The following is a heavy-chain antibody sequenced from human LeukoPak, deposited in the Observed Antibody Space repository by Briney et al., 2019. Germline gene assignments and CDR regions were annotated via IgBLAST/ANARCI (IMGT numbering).Heavy chain of an antibody. Sequence: ASVKVSCKASGYTFTGYYMHWVRQAPGQWLEWMGRINPNSGGTNYAQKFQGRVTMTRDTSISTAYMELSRLRSDDTAVYYCARDLLDSSGYYCGTVFEYFQHWGQGTLVTVSS. D-gene: IGHD3-22*01. CDR1: GYTFTGYY. J-gene: IGHJ1*01. CDR2: INPNSGGT. CDR3: ARDLLDSSGYYCGTVFEYFQH. V-gene: IGHV1-2*06.